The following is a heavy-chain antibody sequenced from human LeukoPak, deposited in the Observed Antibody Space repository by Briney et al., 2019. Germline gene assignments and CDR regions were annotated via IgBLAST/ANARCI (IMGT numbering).Heavy chain of an antibody. CDR1: GFTFSDSA. Sequence: PGGSLRLSCAASGFTFSDSAMTWVRQAPGKGLEWVSSISNSGSSTYYADSVKGRFTISRSTAKNSLYLRMNSLRADDTAVYYCAKLGSTAWTAADYWGQGALVTVSS. CDR3: AKLGSTAWTAADY. J-gene: IGHJ4*02. CDR2: ISNSGSST. D-gene: IGHD2-2*01. V-gene: IGHV3-23*01.